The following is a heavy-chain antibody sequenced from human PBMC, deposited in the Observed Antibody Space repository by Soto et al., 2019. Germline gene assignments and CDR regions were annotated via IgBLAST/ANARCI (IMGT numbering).Heavy chain of an antibody. D-gene: IGHD3-10*01. V-gene: IGHV3-23*01. CDR2: ISGNGANT. CDR1: GFTFSSSA. J-gene: IGHJ4*02. CDR3: AREAYGDYFDY. Sequence: GGSLRVPCAASGFTFSSSAMSWVRQAPGKGLEWVSTISGNGANTYYADSVKGRFTISRDNSKNTLYLQMNSLRAEDTAVYYCAREAYGDYFDYWGQGTLVTVSS.